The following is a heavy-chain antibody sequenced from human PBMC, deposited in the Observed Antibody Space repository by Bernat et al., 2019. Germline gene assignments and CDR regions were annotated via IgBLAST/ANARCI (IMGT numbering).Heavy chain of an antibody. D-gene: IGHD5-12*01. Sequence: VQLVESGGGLVQPGGSLRLSCAASGFTFRSYWMSWVRQAPGKGLEWVGNIKQDGSEKYFVDSVRGRFTISRDNAKNTLYLQMSSLRAEDTAVYYCAGGGSVGYGVKDVWGEGTTVTVSS. J-gene: IGHJ6*04. V-gene: IGHV3-7*03. CDR1: GFTFRSYW. CDR3: AGGGSVGYGVKDV. CDR2: IKQDGSEK.